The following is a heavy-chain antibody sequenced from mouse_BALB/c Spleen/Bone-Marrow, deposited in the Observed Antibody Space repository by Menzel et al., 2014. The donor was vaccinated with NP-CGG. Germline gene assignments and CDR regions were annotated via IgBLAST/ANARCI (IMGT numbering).Heavy chain of an antibody. Sequence: XKPSKSLSLTCSVTGYSITSGYYWTWIRQFPGNKLAWMGYKSYDGSNNYNPSLKNRMTITRDTSKNQCVLKLKSVTTEGTGTYYVARDRGHYVDYFGQRTTPTVSS. J-gene: IGHJ2*01. CDR2: KSYDGSN. V-gene: IGHV3-6*02. CDR3: ARDRGHYVDY. CDR1: GYSITSGYY. D-gene: IGHD3-1*01.